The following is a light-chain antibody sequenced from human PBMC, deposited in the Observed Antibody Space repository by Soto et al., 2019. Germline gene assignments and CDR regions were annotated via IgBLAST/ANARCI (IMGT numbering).Light chain of an antibody. Sequence: QSVLTQPASVSGSPGQSITFSCTGTRSDVGNYNLVSWYQQRPGKAPKLMIYEGGKRPSGVSDRFSGSKSGITASLTISGLQAEDEADYYCCSYADTTTYVFGTGTKVTVL. J-gene: IGLJ1*01. V-gene: IGLV2-23*01. CDR3: CSYADTTTYV. CDR1: RSDVGNYNL. CDR2: EGG.